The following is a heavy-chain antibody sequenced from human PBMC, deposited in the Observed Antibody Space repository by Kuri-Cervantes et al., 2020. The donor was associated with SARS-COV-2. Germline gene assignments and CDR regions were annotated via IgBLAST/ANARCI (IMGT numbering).Heavy chain of an antibody. CDR3: ARVMPTHSISMDV. D-gene: IGHD2-2*01. V-gene: IGHV4-59*01. CDR2: FYYSGST. J-gene: IGHJ6*02. Sequence: ESLKISCTVSGGSISSYYWSWIRQPPGKGLEWIGYFYYSGSTNYNPSLKSRVTISVDTSKNQFSLKLSSVTAADTAVYYCARVMPTHSISMDVWGQGTTVTVSS. CDR1: GGSISSYY.